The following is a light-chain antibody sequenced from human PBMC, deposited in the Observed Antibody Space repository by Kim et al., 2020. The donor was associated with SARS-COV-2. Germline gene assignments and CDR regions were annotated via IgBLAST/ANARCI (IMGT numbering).Light chain of an antibody. CDR2: GTF. J-gene: IGKJ1*01. CDR3: LQHGDSDWT. V-gene: IGKV3-20*01. Sequence: EIVLTQSPGTLSLSPGERATLSCRASQSVSESYIAWYQQKPGQPPRLVIYGTFMRAPDIPDRFTGSGSGTDFTLTIRGLEAEDFAVYYCLQHGDSDWTFGQGTKVDIK. CDR1: QSVSESY.